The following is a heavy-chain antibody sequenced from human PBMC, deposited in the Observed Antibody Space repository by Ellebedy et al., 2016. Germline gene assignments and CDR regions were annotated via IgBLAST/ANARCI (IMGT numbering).Heavy chain of an antibody. Sequence: SETLSLTXTVSGGSVSSGSYYWGWIRQPPGKGLEWIGSIYYSGSTYYNPSLKSRVTISVDTSKNQFSLKLSSVTAADTAVYYCARDYWFRGGNGMDVWGQGTTVTVSS. CDR1: GGSVSSGSYY. J-gene: IGHJ6*02. D-gene: IGHD3-10*01. CDR3: ARDYWFRGGNGMDV. CDR2: IYYSGST. V-gene: IGHV4-39*07.